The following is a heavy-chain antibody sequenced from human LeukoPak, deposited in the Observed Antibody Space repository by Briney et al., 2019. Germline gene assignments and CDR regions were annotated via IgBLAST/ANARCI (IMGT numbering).Heavy chain of an antibody. J-gene: IGHJ4*02. V-gene: IGHV3-33*01. CDR3: TARILRVLVVEVD. D-gene: IGHD2-8*02. Sequence: GRSLRLSCAASGFTFSSYGMHWVRQAPGKGLEWVAVIWYDGSNKYYADSVKGRFTISRDNSKNTLYLQMNSLRAEDTAVYYCTARILRVLVVEVDWGQGTLVTVSS. CDR1: GFTFSSYG. CDR2: IWYDGSNK.